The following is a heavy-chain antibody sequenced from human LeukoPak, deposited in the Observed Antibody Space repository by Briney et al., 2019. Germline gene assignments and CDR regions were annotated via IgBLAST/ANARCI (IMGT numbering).Heavy chain of an antibody. CDR3: ARDYSHGFDI. CDR1: GFSISTYW. Sequence: GGSLRLSCAASGFSISTYWMHWVRQVPGKGLVWVSHIKNDGTGTSYADSVKGRFTISRDNAKNTLCLQMNSLRAEDTAVYYCARDYSHGFDIWGQGTVVTVS. J-gene: IGHJ3*02. CDR2: IKNDGTGT. V-gene: IGHV3-74*01. D-gene: IGHD4-11*01.